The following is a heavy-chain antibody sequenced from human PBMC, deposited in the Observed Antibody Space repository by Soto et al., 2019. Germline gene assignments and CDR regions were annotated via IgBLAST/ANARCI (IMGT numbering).Heavy chain of an antibody. J-gene: IGHJ6*02. Sequence: VQLVQSGAEVKKPGSSVKVSCKASGGTFSNYAISWVRQAPGQGLEWVGGIIPIFTTSNYAQRLQGRVTITADESTGTAYMDLRSLRPEDTAVYYCAREYAYGMDVWGQGTTVTVSS. CDR3: AREYAYGMDV. V-gene: IGHV1-69*01. CDR2: IIPIFTTS. CDR1: GGTFSNYA.